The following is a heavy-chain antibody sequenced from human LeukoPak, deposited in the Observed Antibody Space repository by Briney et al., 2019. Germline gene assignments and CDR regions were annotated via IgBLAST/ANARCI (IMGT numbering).Heavy chain of an antibody. CDR2: IKQDGSEK. J-gene: IGHJ4*02. Sequence: GGSLRLSCAASGFTFSSYWMSWVRQAPGKGLEWVANIKQDGSEKYYVDSVKGRFTISRDNAKNSLYLQMNSLRAEDTAVYYCAKRAHDSSGYYPHFDYWGQGTLVTVSS. CDR3: AKRAHDSSGYYPHFDY. D-gene: IGHD3-22*01. CDR1: GFTFSSYW. V-gene: IGHV3-7*03.